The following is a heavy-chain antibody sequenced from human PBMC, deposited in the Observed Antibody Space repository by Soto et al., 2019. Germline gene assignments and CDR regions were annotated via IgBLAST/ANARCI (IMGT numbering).Heavy chain of an antibody. CDR2: IYWDDDK. CDR3: AYLPCSGGSCYWFSFSGMDV. J-gene: IGHJ6*02. D-gene: IGHD2-15*01. V-gene: IGHV2-5*02. Sequence: QITLKESGPTLVKPTQTLTLTCTFSGFSLSTSGVGVAWIRQPPGKALEWLSLIYWDDDKRYRPSLESRLTITKDTSTIQVVLTMTNMGSVDTATYYCAYLPCSGGSCYWFSFSGMDVWGQGTTVTVSS. CDR1: GFSLSTSGVG.